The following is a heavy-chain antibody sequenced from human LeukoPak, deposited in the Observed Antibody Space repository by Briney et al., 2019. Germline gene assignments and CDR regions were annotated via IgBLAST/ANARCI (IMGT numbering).Heavy chain of an antibody. CDR1: GFTFSSYG. CDR2: IRHDGSNK. CDR3: ARDWGGDGKPIDY. J-gene: IGHJ4*02. Sequence: GGSLRLSCAASGFTFSSYGMHWVRQAPGKGLEWVAFIRHDGSNKYYADSVKGRFTISRDNPKNSLYLQMNSLRAEDTAVYYCARDWGGDGKPIDYWGQGTLVTVSS. V-gene: IGHV3-30*02. D-gene: IGHD2-21*02.